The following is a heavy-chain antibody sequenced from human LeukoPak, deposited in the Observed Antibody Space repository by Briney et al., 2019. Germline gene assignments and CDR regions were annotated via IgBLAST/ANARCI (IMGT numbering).Heavy chain of an antibody. CDR1: GFDFSKHT. CDR2: ISSGSRRI. D-gene: IGHD6-6*01. J-gene: IGHJ4*02. V-gene: IGHV3-21*06. CDR3: ARVVLDHF. Sequence: PGGSLRLSCAASGFDFSKHTMSWVRQAPGKGLEWVSSISSGSRRIHYADSMRGRFTISRDNAKSSVYLQMHNLRVEDTATYFCARVVLDHFWGRGTLVTVSS.